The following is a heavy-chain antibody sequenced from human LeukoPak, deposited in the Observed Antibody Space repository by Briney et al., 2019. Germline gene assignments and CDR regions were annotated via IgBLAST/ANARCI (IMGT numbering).Heavy chain of an antibody. J-gene: IGHJ4*02. V-gene: IGHV3-21*01. CDR3: ARDPLNTIFGVAGFDY. CDR2: ISSSGSYI. CDR1: GFTFSSYS. Sequence: GGSLRLSCAASGFTFSSYSMNWVRQAPGKGLEWVSSISSSGSYIYYADSVKGRFTISRDNAKNSLYLQMNSLRAEDTAVYYCARDPLNTIFGVAGFDYWGQGTLVTVSS. D-gene: IGHD3-3*01.